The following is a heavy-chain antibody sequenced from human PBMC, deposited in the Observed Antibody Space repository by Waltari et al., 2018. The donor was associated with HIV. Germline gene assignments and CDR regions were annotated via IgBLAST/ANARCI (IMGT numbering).Heavy chain of an antibody. Sequence: QLQLQESGPGLVKPSETLSLTCTVSGGSISSSSYYWGWLRQPPGKGLEWIGSIYYSGSTYYNPSLKSRVTISVDTSKNQFSLKLSSVTAADTAVYYCAREDNEVGAQEQGWFDPWGQGTLVTVSS. CDR1: GGSISSSSYY. J-gene: IGHJ5*02. D-gene: IGHD1-1*01. CDR3: AREDNEVGAQEQGWFDP. V-gene: IGHV4-39*07. CDR2: IYYSGST.